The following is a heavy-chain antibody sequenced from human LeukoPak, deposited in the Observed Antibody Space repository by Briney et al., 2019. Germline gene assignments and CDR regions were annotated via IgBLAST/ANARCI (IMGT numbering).Heavy chain of an antibody. D-gene: IGHD6-6*01. CDR3: ALWKYGNSPLDF. CDR1: GFTFSSYS. V-gene: IGHV3-21*01. J-gene: IGHJ4*02. Sequence: GGSLRPSCAASGFTFSSYSMNWVRQAPGKGLEWVTSISSSSSYIYYADSVKGRFTISRDNAKNSLYLQMNSLRAEDTAVYYCALWKYGNSPLDFWGQGTLVTVSS. CDR2: ISSSSSYI.